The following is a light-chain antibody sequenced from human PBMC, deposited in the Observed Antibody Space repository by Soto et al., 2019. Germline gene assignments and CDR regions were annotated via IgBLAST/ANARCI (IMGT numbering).Light chain of an antibody. CDR1: QSVSGD. CDR2: DAS. J-gene: IGKJ5*01. V-gene: IGKV3-15*01. Sequence: EIVLTQSPATLSASPGDRATLSCRASQSVSGDLAWYHHKPGQAPRLLIYDASTRALDTPARFAGSGSGTEFTLTISSLQSEDFAVYFCQQYNYWPITFGQGTRLEIK. CDR3: QQYNYWPIT.